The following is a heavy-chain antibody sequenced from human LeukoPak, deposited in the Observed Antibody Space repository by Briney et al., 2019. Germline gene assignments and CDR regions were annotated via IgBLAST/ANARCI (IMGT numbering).Heavy chain of an antibody. V-gene: IGHV3-NL1*01. CDR3: AREAGYSSSWYAWFDP. CDR2: IYSGGST. CDR1: GFHFGSYG. Sequence: PGGSLRLSCAASGFHFGSYGIHWVRQAPGKGLEWVSVIYSGGSTYYADSVKGRFTISRDNSKNTLYLQMNSLRAEDTAVYYCAREAGYSSSWYAWFDPWGQGTLVTVSS. J-gene: IGHJ5*02. D-gene: IGHD6-13*01.